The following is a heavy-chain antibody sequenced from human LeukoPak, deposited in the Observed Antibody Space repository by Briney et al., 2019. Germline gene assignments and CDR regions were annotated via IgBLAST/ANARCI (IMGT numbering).Heavy chain of an antibody. CDR2: IKQDGSEK. CDR3: ATDIVVVPAAISY. V-gene: IGHV3-7*01. Sequence: PGGSLRLSCAASGFAFSSYAMSWVRQAPGKGLEWVANIKQDGSEKYYVDSVKGRFTISRDNAKNSLYLQMNSLRAEDTAVYYCATDIVVVPAAISYWGQGTLVTVSS. D-gene: IGHD2-2*01. J-gene: IGHJ4*02. CDR1: GFAFSSYA.